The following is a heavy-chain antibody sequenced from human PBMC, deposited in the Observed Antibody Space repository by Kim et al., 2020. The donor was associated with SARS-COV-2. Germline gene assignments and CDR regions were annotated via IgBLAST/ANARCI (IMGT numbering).Heavy chain of an antibody. CDR1: GGSFSGYY. Sequence: SETLSLTCAVYGGSFSGYYWSWIRQPPGKGLEWIGEINHSGSTNYNPSLKSRVTISVDTSKNQFSLKLSSVTAADTAVYYCARGRRLRPYYYYGMDVWGQGTTVTVSS. D-gene: IGHD5-12*01. CDR2: INHSGST. V-gene: IGHV4-34*01. J-gene: IGHJ6*02. CDR3: ARGRRLRPYYYYGMDV.